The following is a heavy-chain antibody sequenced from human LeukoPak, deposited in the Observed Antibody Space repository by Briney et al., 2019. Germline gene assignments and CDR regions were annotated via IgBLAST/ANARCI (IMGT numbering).Heavy chain of an antibody. D-gene: IGHD6-13*01. CDR2: IYYSGST. J-gene: IGHJ4*02. CDR1: GVSISSYY. Sequence: PSETLSLTCTVSGVSISSYYWSWIRQFSGKGLGWIGYIYYSGSTNYNPSLKSRLTISVDTSKNQFSLKLSSVTAADTAVYFCARVFSSGSFDCWGQGTLVTVSS. CDR3: ARVFSSGSFDC. V-gene: IGHV4-59*01.